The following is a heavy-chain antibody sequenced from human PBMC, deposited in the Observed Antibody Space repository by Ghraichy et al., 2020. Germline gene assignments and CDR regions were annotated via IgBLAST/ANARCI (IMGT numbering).Heavy chain of an antibody. D-gene: IGHD6-19*01. V-gene: IGHV4-39*01. CDR3: ARTGYSSGWYFGY. J-gene: IGHJ4*02. CDR1: GGSISSSSYY. Sequence: SETLSLTCTVSGGSISSSSYYWGWIRQPPGKGLEWIGSIYYSGSTYYNPSLKSRVTISVDTSKNQFSLKLSSVTAADTAVYYCARTGYSSGWYFGYWGQGTLVTVPS. CDR2: IYYSGST.